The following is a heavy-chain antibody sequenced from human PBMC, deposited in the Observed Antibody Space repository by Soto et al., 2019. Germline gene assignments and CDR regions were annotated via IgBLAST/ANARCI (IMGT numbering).Heavy chain of an antibody. D-gene: IGHD2-2*01. J-gene: IGHJ4*02. CDR3: ARGDCGTSSCYCGGTN. CDR2: IKTDGSNA. V-gene: IGHV3-74*01. CDR1: GFTFSNYW. Sequence: EVQLAESGGGLVQPGWSLRLSCAASGFTFSNYWMHWVRQAPGKGLVWVSRIKTDGSNATYADSVKGRFTISRDNARHALYLQMNSLRPEGTAVYYCARGDCGTSSCYCGGTNWGQGTLVAVSS.